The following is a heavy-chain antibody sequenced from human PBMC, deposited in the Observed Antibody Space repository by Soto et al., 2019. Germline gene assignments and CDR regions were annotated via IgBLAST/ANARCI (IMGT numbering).Heavy chain of an antibody. Sequence: SETLSLTCTVSGGSISSYYWSWIRQPPGKGLEWIGYIYYSGSTNYNPSLKSRVTISVDTSKNQFSLKLSSVTAADTAVYYCARETVQLDSYYYGMDVWGQGTTVTVSS. D-gene: IGHD6-6*01. J-gene: IGHJ6*02. CDR1: GGSISSYY. CDR3: ARETVQLDSYYYGMDV. CDR2: IYYSGST. V-gene: IGHV4-59*01.